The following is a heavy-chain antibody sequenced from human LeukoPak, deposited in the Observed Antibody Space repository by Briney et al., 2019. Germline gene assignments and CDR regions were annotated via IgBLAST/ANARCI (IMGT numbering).Heavy chain of an antibody. J-gene: IGHJ4*02. CDR1: GGSISSSSYY. V-gene: IGHV4-39*02. Sequence: SETLSLTCGVSGGSISSSSYYWGWIRQSPGTGLQWIGSMYYRGTTYENSSLKSRLTLSIDTSNNQFSLKLTSVTAADTAVYYCAREYSRSVVAGSRPDLWGQGLLVTVSS. CDR2: MYYRGTT. D-gene: IGHD2-15*01. CDR3: AREYSRSVVAGSRPDL.